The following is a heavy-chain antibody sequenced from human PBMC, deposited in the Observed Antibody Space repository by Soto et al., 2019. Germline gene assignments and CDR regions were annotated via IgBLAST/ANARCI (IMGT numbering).Heavy chain of an antibody. CDR3: ARDSNDYGDSYYYYGMDV. J-gene: IGHJ6*02. Sequence: GGSLRLSCAASGFTFSSYAMHWVRQAPGKGLEWVAVISYDGSNKYYADSVKGRFTISRDNSKNTLYLQMNSLRAEDTAVYYCARDSNDYGDSYYYYGMDVWGQGTTVTVSS. D-gene: IGHD4-17*01. CDR1: GFTFSSYA. V-gene: IGHV3-30-3*01. CDR2: ISYDGSNK.